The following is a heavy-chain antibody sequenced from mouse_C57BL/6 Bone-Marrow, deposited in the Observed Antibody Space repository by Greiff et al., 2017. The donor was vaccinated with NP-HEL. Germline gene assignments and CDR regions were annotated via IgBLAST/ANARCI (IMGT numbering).Heavy chain of an antibody. J-gene: IGHJ1*03. CDR1: GYAFSSSW. Sequence: VQLQQSGPELVKPGASVKISCKASGYAFSSSWMNWVKQRPGKGLEWIGRIYPGDGDTNYIGKFKGKATLTADKSSSTAYMQLSSLTSEDSAVYVCARVTTVVANWYFDVWGTGTTVTVSS. CDR2: IYPGDGDT. V-gene: IGHV1-82*01. D-gene: IGHD1-1*01. CDR3: ARVTTVVANWYFDV.